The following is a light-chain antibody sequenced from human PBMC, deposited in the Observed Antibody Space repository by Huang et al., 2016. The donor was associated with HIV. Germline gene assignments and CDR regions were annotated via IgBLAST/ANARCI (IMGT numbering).Light chain of an antibody. J-gene: IGKJ2*01. Sequence: ELVMTQSPAPLSVSPGERATLSCRASQSVSRNFAWYQQKPGQAPRLLSYGASTRATGIPARFSGSGSGTEFTLTISSLQSEDFAVYYCQQYNNWAPYTFGQGTKLEIK. CDR3: QQYNNWAPYT. CDR2: GAS. CDR1: QSVSRN. V-gene: IGKV3-15*01.